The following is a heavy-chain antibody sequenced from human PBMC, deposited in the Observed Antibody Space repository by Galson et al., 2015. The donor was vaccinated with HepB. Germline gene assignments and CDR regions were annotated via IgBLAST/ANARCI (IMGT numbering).Heavy chain of an antibody. V-gene: IGHV3-7*03. J-gene: IGHJ5*02. CDR2: INQDGSET. CDR3: AKGFGTDH. Sequence: SLRLSCAASGFIFSSPWMNWVRQAPGKGLEWVANINQDGSETYYADFVKGRFTISRDNAKNSLYLQMNSLRADDTAVYYCAKGFGTDHWGQGTLVTVSS. CDR1: GFIFSSPW. D-gene: IGHD3-3*01.